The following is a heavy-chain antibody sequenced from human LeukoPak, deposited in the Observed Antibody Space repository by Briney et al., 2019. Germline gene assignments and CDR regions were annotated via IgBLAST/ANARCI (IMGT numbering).Heavy chain of an antibody. CDR2: SDRDGVVR. CDR3: VASCWSGALDF. V-gene: IGHV3-74*01. CDR1: SIRFADHW. D-gene: IGHD3-3*01. Sequence: PGGSLRLSCVGSSIRFADHWMLWVRRVPGKPPAWVARSDRDGVVREYADSVKGRFTIPRDNARNTIHLEMNRLKVEDTAIYYCVASCWSGALDFWGQGSLVTVSS. J-gene: IGHJ4*02.